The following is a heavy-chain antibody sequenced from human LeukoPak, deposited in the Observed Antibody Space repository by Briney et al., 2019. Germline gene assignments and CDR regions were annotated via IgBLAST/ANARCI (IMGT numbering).Heavy chain of an antibody. Sequence: PGGSLRLSCAASGFTFSDYYMSWIRQAPGKGLEWVSCIATSSTYTNYADSVKGRFTISRDNAKNPLYLQMNSLRAEDTAVYYCARGGTLEYFQHWGQGTLVTVSS. CDR3: ARGGTLEYFQH. J-gene: IGHJ1*01. V-gene: IGHV3-11*06. CDR1: GFTFSDYY. CDR2: IATSSTYT.